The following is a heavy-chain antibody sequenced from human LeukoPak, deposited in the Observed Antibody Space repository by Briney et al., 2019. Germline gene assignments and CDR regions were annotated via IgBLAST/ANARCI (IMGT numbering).Heavy chain of an antibody. CDR1: GDSVPSNSAP. J-gene: IGHJ4*02. CDR2: TYYRSKWYN. Sequence: SQTLSLTYAISGDSVPSNSAPWKWITQSPSRGLECLGSTYYRSKWYNDYAVSVNSRLAIDPDTSKNQFSLQLNSVTPEDTAVYYCARGGRSSSSRIFDYWGQGTLVTVSS. V-gene: IGHV6-1*01. D-gene: IGHD6-6*01. CDR3: ARGGRSSSSRIFDY.